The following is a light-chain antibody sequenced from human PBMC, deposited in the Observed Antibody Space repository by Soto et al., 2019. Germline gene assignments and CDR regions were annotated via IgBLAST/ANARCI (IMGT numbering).Light chain of an antibody. J-gene: IGLJ1*01. V-gene: IGLV2-14*01. CDR1: SSDVGGSNH. CDR3: VSFTSSTTYV. Sequence: QSVLTQPASVSDSPGQSITISCTGTSSDVGGSNHVSWYQQHPGKAPKLMIYDVTNRPSGVSHRFSGSKSGSTASLIISGLQPEDEADYYCVSFTSSTTYVFGTGTKVTVL. CDR2: DVT.